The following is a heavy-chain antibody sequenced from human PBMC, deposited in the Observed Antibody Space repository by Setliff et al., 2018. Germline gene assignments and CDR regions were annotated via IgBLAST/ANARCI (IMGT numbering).Heavy chain of an antibody. D-gene: IGHD3-22*01. J-gene: IGHJ6*03. Sequence: GGSLRLSCAAPGFTFSTYGMNWVRQTPGKGLEWVSYISGDSDTRYYADSVKGRFTISRDNSKNTLYLQMNSLRVEDTAVYYCARDISYHSSGGPGYYYMDVWGTGTTVTVSS. CDR2: ISGDSDTR. CDR1: GFTFSTYG. CDR3: ARDISYHSSGGPGYYYMDV. V-gene: IGHV3-48*01.